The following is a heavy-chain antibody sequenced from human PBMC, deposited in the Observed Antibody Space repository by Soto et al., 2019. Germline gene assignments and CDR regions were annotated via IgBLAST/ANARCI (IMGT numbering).Heavy chain of an antibody. Sequence: QVQLQESGPGLVKPSQTLSLTCTVSGGSISSGGYYWSWIRQHPGKGLDWIGYIYYRGCTYHNPSLKSRVTISVDTSKNQFRLKLSSVNVADTAVYYCARDPWNYYGSRSYQFDPWCQGTLVTVSS. CDR2: IYYRGCT. CDR1: GGSISSGGYY. D-gene: IGHD3-10*01. CDR3: ARDPWNYYGSRSYQFDP. V-gene: IGHV4-31*03. J-gene: IGHJ5*02.